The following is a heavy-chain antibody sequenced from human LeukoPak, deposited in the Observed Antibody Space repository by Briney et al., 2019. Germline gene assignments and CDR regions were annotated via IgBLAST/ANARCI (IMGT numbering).Heavy chain of an antibody. D-gene: IGHD4-17*01. CDR3: AKDFGDYGTYYFDY. Sequence: GGSLRLSCAASGFTFSSYAMSWVRQAPGKGLEWVSAISGSGGSTYYADSVKGRFTISGDNSKNRLYLQMNSLRAEDTAVYYCAKDFGDYGTYYFDYWGQGTLVTVSS. CDR2: ISGSGGST. V-gene: IGHV3-23*01. J-gene: IGHJ4*02. CDR1: GFTFSSYA.